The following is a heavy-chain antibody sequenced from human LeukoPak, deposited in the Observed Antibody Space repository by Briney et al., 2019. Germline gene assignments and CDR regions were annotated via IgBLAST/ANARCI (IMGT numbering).Heavy chain of an antibody. CDR2: IYSGGST. D-gene: IGHD3-10*01. CDR3: ARDYYGSGSYYNDNY. Sequence: GVSVRLSCAASGFTVSSKYMSWVRQAPGQGLEWVAVIYSGGSTYYADSVKGRFTISRDNSKNTLYLQMNSLRAEDTAVYYCARDYYGSGSYYNDNYWGQGTLVTVSS. J-gene: IGHJ4*02. V-gene: IGHV3-66*01. CDR1: GFTVSSKY.